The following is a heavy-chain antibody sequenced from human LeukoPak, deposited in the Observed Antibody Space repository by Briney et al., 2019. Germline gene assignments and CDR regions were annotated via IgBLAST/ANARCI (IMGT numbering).Heavy chain of an antibody. CDR2: IYYSGST. CDR1: GGSISSYY. V-gene: IGHV4-59*01. CDR3: ASLGGDYYDRGYYFDY. D-gene: IGHD3-22*01. J-gene: IGHJ4*02. Sequence: PSETLSLTCTVSGGSISSYYWSWIRQPPGKGLEWIGYIYYSGSTNYNPSLKSRVTISADTSKNQFSLKLSSVTAADTAVYYCASLGGDYYDRGYYFDYWGQGTLVTVSS.